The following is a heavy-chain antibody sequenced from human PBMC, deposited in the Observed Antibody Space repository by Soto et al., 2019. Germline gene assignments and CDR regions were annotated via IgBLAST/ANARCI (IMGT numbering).Heavy chain of an antibody. V-gene: IGHV3-21*01. CDR3: ARETYCSAGSCYAFYY. Sequence: GGSLRLSCAASGFTFSNYSMNWVRQAPGEGLEWVSFISSSSRYIYYADSMKGRFTISRDNAKNSLYLQMNSLRAEDTAVYYCARETYCSAGSCYAFYYCGLGTLVTVSS. J-gene: IGHJ4*01. D-gene: IGHD2-15*01. CDR2: ISSSSRYI. CDR1: GFTFSNYS.